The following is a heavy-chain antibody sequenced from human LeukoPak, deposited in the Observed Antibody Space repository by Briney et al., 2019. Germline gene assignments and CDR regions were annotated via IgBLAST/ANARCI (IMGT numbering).Heavy chain of an antibody. CDR1: GFTFSSYG. D-gene: IGHD1-26*01. CDR3: AKLGESGARPWYFDL. CDR2: IRYDGSNK. Sequence: PGGSLRLSCAASGFTFSSYGMHWVRQAPGKGLEWVAFIRYDGSNKYYADSVKGRFTISRDNSKNTLYLQMNSLRAEDTAVYYCAKLGESGARPWYFDLWGRGTLVTVSS. J-gene: IGHJ2*01. V-gene: IGHV3-30*02.